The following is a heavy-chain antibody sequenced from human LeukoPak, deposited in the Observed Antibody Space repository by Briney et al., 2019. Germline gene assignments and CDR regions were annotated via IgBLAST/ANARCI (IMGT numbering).Heavy chain of an antibody. CDR1: GGSISSYY. V-gene: IGHV4-59*08. D-gene: IGHD3-22*01. CDR2: IYYSGST. J-gene: IGHJ3*02. CDR3: ARLPYYYDSSGYYYGAFDI. Sequence: PSETLSLTCTVSGGSISSYYWSWIRQPPGKGLEWIGHIYYSGSTNYNPSLKSRVTISVDTSKNQFSLKLSSVTAADTAVYYCARLPYYYDSSGYYYGAFDIWGQGTMVTVSS.